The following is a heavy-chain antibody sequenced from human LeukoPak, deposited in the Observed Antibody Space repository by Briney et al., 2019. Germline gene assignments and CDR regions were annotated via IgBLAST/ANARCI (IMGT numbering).Heavy chain of an antibody. D-gene: IGHD4-11*01. V-gene: IGHV3-48*04. CDR2: ISSSSSII. Sequence: GGSLRLSCAASGFTFSSYWMSWVRQAPGKGLEWVSYISSSSSIIYYADSVKGRFTISRDNAQNSLYLQMNSLRAEDTAVYYCARDDTVTAHFDYWGQGTLVTVSS. CDR1: GFTFSSYW. J-gene: IGHJ4*02. CDR3: ARDDTVTAHFDY.